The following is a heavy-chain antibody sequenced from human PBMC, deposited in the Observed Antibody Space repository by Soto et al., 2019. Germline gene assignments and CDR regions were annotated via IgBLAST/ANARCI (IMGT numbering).Heavy chain of an antibody. CDR3: ARDPEDHDIPLDY. D-gene: IGHD3-9*01. V-gene: IGHV3-21*01. CDR1: GFTFSTYT. J-gene: IGHJ4*02. CDR2: ISSTSTYI. Sequence: PGGSLRLSCAASGFTFSTYTMNWVRQAPGKGLEWVSSISSTSTYINYADSLKGRFTISRDNAKNSLYLQMNSLRAEDTALYYCARDPEDHDIPLDYWGQGTLVTVS.